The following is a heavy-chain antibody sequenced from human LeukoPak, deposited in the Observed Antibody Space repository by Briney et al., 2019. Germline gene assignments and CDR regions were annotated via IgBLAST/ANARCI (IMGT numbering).Heavy chain of an antibody. CDR1: GITFSSYG. Sequence: PGGSLRLSCAASGITFSSYGMSWVRQAPGKGLEWVSAITGSGGSTYYADSVKGRFTISRDNSKNTLYLQMNSLKTEDTAVYYCTTLRPYIQPRWGQGTMVTVSS. CDR2: ITGSGGST. J-gene: IGHJ3*01. CDR3: TTLRPYIQPR. V-gene: IGHV3-23*01. D-gene: IGHD5-18*01.